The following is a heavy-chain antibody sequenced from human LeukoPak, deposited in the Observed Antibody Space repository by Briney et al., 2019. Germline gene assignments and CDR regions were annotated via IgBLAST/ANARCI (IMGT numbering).Heavy chain of an antibody. CDR3: ARGRLYYYDSSGYYYFDY. V-gene: IGHV4-34*01. J-gene: IGHJ4*02. D-gene: IGHD3-22*01. CDR1: GGSISNYY. CDR2: INHSGST. Sequence: PSETLSLTCTVSGGSISNYYWSWIRQPPGKGLEWIGEINHSGSTNYNPSLKSRVTISVDTSKNQFSLKLSSVTAADTAVYYCARGRLYYYDSSGYYYFDYWGQGTLVTVSS.